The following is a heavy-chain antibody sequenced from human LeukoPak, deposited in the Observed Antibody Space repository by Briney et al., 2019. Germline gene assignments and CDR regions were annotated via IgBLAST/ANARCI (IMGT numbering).Heavy chain of an antibody. CDR2: ISSNGGST. D-gene: IGHD4-23*01. J-gene: IGHJ3*02. V-gene: IGHV3-64*01. Sequence: GGSLRLSCAASGFTSSSYAMHWVRQAPGKGLEYVSAISSNGGSTYYANSVKGRFTISRDNSKNTLYLQMGSLRAEDMAVYYCARDQYRGTTVVTPGPFDIWGQGTMVTVSS. CDR3: ARDQYRGTTVVTPGPFDI. CDR1: GFTSSSYA.